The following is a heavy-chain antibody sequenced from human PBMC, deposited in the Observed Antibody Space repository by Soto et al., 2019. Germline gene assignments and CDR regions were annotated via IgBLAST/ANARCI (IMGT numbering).Heavy chain of an antibody. J-gene: IGHJ3*02. Sequence: SETLSLTCTVSGGSISSSSYYWGWIRQPPGKGLEWIGSIYYSGSTYYNPSLKSRVTISVDTSKNQFSLKLSSVTAADTAVYYCARQVSGEDAFDIWGQGTMVTVSS. CDR1: GGSISSSSYY. CDR3: ARQVSGEDAFDI. CDR2: IYYSGST. D-gene: IGHD6-19*01. V-gene: IGHV4-39*01.